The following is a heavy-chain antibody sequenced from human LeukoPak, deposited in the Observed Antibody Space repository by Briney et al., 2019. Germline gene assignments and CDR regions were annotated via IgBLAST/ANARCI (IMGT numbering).Heavy chain of an antibody. CDR2: FDPEDGET. V-gene: IGHV1-24*01. CDR1: GYTLTELS. Sequence: ASVTVSCTVSGYTLTELSMHWVRQAPGKGLEWMGGFDPEDGETIYAQKFQGRVTMTEDTSTDTAYMELSSLRSEDTAVYYCATDSDYSGPYYYYGMDVWGQGTTVTVSS. D-gene: IGHD4-17*01. CDR3: ATDSDYSGPYYYYGMDV. J-gene: IGHJ6*02.